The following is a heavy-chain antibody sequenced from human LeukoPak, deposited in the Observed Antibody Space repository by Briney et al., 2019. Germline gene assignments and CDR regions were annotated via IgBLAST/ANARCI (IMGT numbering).Heavy chain of an antibody. J-gene: IGHJ4*02. V-gene: IGHV3-30*18. CDR2: ISYDGSNK. Sequence: GRSLRLSCAASGFTFSSYGMHWVRQAPGKGLEWVAVISYDGSNKYYADSVKGRFTISRDNSKNTLYLQMNSPRAEDTAVYYCANASGGSCYGVCFDYWGQGTLVTVSS. D-gene: IGHD2-15*01. CDR1: GFTFSSYG. CDR3: ANASGGSCYGVCFDY.